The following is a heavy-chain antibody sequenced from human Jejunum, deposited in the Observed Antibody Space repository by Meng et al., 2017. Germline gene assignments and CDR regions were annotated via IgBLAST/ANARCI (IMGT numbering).Heavy chain of an antibody. Sequence: GPLVQVGDEVKKPGASVKVSCKTAGYTVTCYFFHWGQQAPGQGLEWMGRNNCNSGYTIYAQNLQGRVTMTRDTSVRTDYMELSRLTSDDTAIYYCARELNTRKDDYWGQGTLVTVSS. CDR3: ARELNTRKDDY. CDR1: GYTVTCYF. V-gene: IGHV1-2*06. CDR2: NNCNSGYT. J-gene: IGHJ4*02. D-gene: IGHD2-2*02.